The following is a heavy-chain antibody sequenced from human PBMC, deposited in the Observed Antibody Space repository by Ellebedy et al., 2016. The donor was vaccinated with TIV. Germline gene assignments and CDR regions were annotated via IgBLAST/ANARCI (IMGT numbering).Heavy chain of an antibody. CDR3: ARGRASGTYPNWFDP. J-gene: IGHJ5*02. D-gene: IGHD1-26*01. V-gene: IGHV3-23*01. CDR1: GFSFSNYA. Sequence: GGSLRLSCAGSGFSFSNYAMHWVRQAPGEGLEWVSGLSGSGGTTHYADSVKGRFTISRDNSKNILYLQMTGLRAADTAPYFCARGRASGTYPNWFDPWGRGTLVSVSS. CDR2: LSGSGGTT.